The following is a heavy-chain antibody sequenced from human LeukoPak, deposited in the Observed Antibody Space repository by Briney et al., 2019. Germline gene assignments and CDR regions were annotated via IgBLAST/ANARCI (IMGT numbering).Heavy chain of an antibody. D-gene: IGHD5-18*01. CDR2: IWYDGSNK. CDR1: GFTFSDYG. J-gene: IGHJ5*02. V-gene: IGHV3-33*01. Sequence: GGSLRLSCAASGFTFSDYGMHWARQAPGKGLEWVAVIWYDGSNKYYADSVKGRFTISRDNSKNTLYMQMNSLRGEDTAVYYCAREVLVYTAMVGFDPWGQGTLVTVSS. CDR3: AREVLVYTAMVGFDP.